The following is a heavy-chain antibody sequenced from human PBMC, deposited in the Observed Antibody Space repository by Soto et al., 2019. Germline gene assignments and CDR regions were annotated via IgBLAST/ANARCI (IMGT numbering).Heavy chain of an antibody. D-gene: IGHD6-19*01. CDR1: GFTFSRYG. CDR2: IYYDGSNK. J-gene: IGHJ6*02. Sequence: GGSLRLSCAASGFTFSRYGMHWVRQAQGKGLEWVAVIYYDGSNKYYADSVKGRFTISRDNSKNTLYLQMNSLRAEDTAVYYCAKDRGGLIAVAAPYYYYGMDVWGQGTTVTV. CDR3: AKDRGGLIAVAAPYYYYGMDV. V-gene: IGHV3-30*18.